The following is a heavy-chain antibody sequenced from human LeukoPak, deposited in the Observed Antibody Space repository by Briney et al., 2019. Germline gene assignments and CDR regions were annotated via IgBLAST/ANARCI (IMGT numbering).Heavy chain of an antibody. CDR2: IWYDGSNK. CDR1: VFTFSSYG. Sequence: GGSLRLSCAPSVFTFSSYGMHWVRHAPDRGGEWVADIWYDGSNKYYTDSVKGRFTISRDNSKNTLYLQMNSLRAEDTAVYYCARVDHGSGWYIMDYWGQGTLVTVSS. J-gene: IGHJ4*02. V-gene: IGHV3-33*01. CDR3: ARVDHGSGWYIMDY. D-gene: IGHD6-19*01.